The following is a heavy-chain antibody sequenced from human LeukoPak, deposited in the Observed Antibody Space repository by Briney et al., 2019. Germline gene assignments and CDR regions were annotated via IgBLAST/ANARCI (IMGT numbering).Heavy chain of an antibody. J-gene: IGHJ4*02. D-gene: IGHD3-10*01. CDR1: GFTFNSYV. V-gene: IGHV3-30-3*01. Sequence: GRSLRLSCAASGFTFNSYVMHWVRQAPGKGLEWVAVISFDGSTKYYADSVKGRFTISRDNSKNMLYLQMNNLRAEDTAVYFCAGDDGSGSSYPEPPVDYWGQGTLVTVSS. CDR3: AGDDGSGSSYPEPPVDY. CDR2: ISFDGSTK.